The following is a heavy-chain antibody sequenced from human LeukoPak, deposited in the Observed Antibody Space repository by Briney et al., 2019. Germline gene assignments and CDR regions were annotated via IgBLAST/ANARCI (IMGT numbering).Heavy chain of an antibody. CDR3: ARNLYTSGDY. CDR2: INTDSSLI. J-gene: IGHJ4*02. CDR1: GFTFSSYW. D-gene: IGHD6-19*01. V-gene: IGHV3-74*01. Sequence: GGSLTLSCAASGFTFSSYWMHWVRQAPGKGLAWVSRINTDSSLINYADSVKGRFTISRDNAKNTLYLQMNSLRPEDTAIYYCARNLYTSGDYWGQGTLVTVSS.